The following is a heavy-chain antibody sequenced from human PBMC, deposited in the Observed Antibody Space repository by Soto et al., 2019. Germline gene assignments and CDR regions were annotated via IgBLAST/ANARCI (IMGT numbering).Heavy chain of an antibody. CDR2: ISGSGGST. CDR3: AKLDVWDYYGSGSSSPIIDY. Sequence: EVQLLESGGGLVQPGGSLRLSCAASGFTFSSYAMSWVRQAPGKGLEWVSAISGSGGSTYYADSVKGRFTISRDNSKNTLYLQMNSLRAEDTAVYYCAKLDVWDYYGSGSSSPIIDYWGQGTLVTVSS. V-gene: IGHV3-23*01. J-gene: IGHJ4*02. D-gene: IGHD3-10*01. CDR1: GFTFSSYA.